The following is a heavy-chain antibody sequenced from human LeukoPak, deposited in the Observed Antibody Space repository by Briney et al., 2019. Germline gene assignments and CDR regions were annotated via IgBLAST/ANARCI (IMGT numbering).Heavy chain of an antibody. CDR1: GYTFTSYY. CDR2: ISAYNGNT. Sequence: GASVKVSCKASGYTFTSYYMHWVRQAPGQGLEWMGWISAYNGNTNYAQKLQGRVTMTTDTSTSTAYMELRSLRSDDTAVYYCAREGPGYCSGGSCPGSYYYGMDVWGQGTTVTVSS. J-gene: IGHJ6*02. CDR3: AREGPGYCSGGSCPGSYYYGMDV. D-gene: IGHD2-15*01. V-gene: IGHV1-18*04.